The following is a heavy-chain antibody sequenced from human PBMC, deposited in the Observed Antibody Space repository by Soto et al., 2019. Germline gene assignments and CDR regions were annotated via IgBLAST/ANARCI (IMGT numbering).Heavy chain of an antibody. J-gene: IGHJ6*02. D-gene: IGHD5-12*01. CDR1: GFTFSSYS. V-gene: IGHV3-21*01. Sequence: EVQLVESGGGLVKPGGSLRLSCAASGFTFSSYSMNWVRQAPGKGLEWVSSISSSSSYIYYADSVKGRFTISRDNAKNSLYLQMNSLRAEDTAVYYCARHGPQRRYSGSPRGGMDVWGQGTTVTVSS. CDR3: ARHGPQRRYSGSPRGGMDV. CDR2: ISSSSSYI.